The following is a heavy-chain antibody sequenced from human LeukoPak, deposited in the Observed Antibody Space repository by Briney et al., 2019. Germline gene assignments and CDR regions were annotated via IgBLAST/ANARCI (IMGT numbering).Heavy chain of an antibody. D-gene: IGHD2-2*02. V-gene: IGHV3-23*01. Sequence: GGSLRLSCVASGFAFSNFAMSWVRQAPGKGLEWVSGISGGGYGTSYEDSVKGRFTISRDNSNNTLFLHMNSLRAEDTAVYFCARDQGVVVPAAISPRDYHYYYMGVWGKGTTVTVSS. CDR2: ISGGGYGT. CDR3: ARDQGVVVPAAISPRDYHYYYMGV. J-gene: IGHJ6*03. CDR1: GFAFSNFA.